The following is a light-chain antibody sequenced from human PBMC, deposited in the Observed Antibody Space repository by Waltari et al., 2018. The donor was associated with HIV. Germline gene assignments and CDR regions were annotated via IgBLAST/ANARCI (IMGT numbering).Light chain of an antibody. CDR1: QSIGSW. Sequence: DIQMTQSPSTLSASAGDRVTITCRASQSIGSWLAWYQQKPVKAPTLLISEAATLQTGVPSRFSGSGSGTEFSLTISSLHPENFATYYCQEYNTYSETFGQGTKVEIK. CDR3: QEYNTYSET. CDR2: EAA. V-gene: IGKV1-5*03. J-gene: IGKJ1*01.